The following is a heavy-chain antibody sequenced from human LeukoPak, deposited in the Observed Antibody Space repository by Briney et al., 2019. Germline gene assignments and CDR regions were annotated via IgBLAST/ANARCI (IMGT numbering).Heavy chain of an antibody. CDR1: GGSISSGGYY. V-gene: IGHV4-31*03. D-gene: IGHD3-22*01. CDR3: ARARQYYYDSSGYYLHSYYFDY. CDR2: IYYSGST. J-gene: IGHJ4*02. Sequence: PSETLSLTCTVSGGSISSGGYYWSWIRQHPGKGLEWIGYIYYSGSTYYNPSLKSRVTISVDTSKNQFSLKLSSVTAADTAVYYCARARQYYYDSSGYYLHSYYFDYWGQGTLVTVSS.